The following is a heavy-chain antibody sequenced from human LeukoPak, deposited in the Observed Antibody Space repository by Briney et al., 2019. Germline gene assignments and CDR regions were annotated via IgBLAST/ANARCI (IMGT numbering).Heavy chain of an antibody. CDR2: IYTSGST. CDR3: ARDGIAVAGTGLDY. D-gene: IGHD6-19*01. Sequence: SETLSLTCTVSGGSISSCYWSWIRQPAGKGLEWIGRIYTSGSTNYNPSLKSRVTMSVDTSKNQFSLKLSSVTAADTAVYYCARDGIAVAGTGLDYWGQGTLVTVSS. J-gene: IGHJ4*02. CDR1: GGSISSCY. V-gene: IGHV4-4*07.